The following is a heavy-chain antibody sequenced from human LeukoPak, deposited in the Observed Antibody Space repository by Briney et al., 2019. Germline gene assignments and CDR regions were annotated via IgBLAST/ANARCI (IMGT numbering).Heavy chain of an antibody. CDR2: INHSGST. V-gene: IGHV4-34*01. D-gene: IGHD3-10*01. CDR3: ARPSRHYYGSGSSWFDP. CDR1: GGSFSGYY. J-gene: IGHJ5*02. Sequence: PSETLSLTCAVYGGSFSGYYWSWIRQPPGKGLEWIGEINHSGSTNYNPSLKSRVTISVDTSKNQFSLKLSSVTAADTAVYYCARPSRHYYGSGSSWFDPWGQGTLVTVSS.